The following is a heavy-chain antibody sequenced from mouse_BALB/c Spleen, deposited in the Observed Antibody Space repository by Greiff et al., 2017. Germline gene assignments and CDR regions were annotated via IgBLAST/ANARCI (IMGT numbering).Heavy chain of an antibody. Sequence: EVKLMESGGGLVQPGGSRKLSCAASGFTFSSFGMHWVRQAPEKGLEWVAYISSGSSTIYYADTVKGRFTISRDNPKNTLFLQMTCLRSEDTAMYYCARWSAVALDYWGQGTTLTVSS. CDR1: GFTFSSFG. CDR3: ARWSAVALDY. J-gene: IGHJ2*01. D-gene: IGHD1-1*01. V-gene: IGHV5-17*02. CDR2: ISSGSSTI.